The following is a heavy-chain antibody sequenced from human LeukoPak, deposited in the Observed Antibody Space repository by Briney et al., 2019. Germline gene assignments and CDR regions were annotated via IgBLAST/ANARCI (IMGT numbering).Heavy chain of an antibody. J-gene: IGHJ4*02. Sequence: PGGSLRLSCAASGFTFSICAMNWVRQAPGKGLEWVSGISGSGSSTYYADSAKGRFTISRDSSKNTVYLQMNSLRAEDTAIYYCAKADGSYKTLIDYWGQGTLVTVSS. CDR3: AKADGSYKTLIDY. CDR1: GFTFSICA. CDR2: ISGSGSST. V-gene: IGHV3-23*01. D-gene: IGHD3-10*01.